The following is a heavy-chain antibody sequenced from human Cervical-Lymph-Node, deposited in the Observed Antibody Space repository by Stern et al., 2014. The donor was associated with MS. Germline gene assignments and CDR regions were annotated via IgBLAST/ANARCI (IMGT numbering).Heavy chain of an antibody. Sequence: VQLVESGAEVKKPGASVRVACKASGYIFNAHYMHWVRQAPGQGLEWKGRINPHTGGTNYAQKFQGRVTMPKDTSIRTAYMDLSKLSSDDTAVYYCARMPPKNSSGTSGYYFDNWGQGPLVAVSS. J-gene: IGHJ4*02. D-gene: IGHD3-22*01. CDR1: GYIFNAHY. CDR2: INPHTGGT. V-gene: IGHV1-2*06. CDR3: ARMPPKNSSGTSGYYFDN.